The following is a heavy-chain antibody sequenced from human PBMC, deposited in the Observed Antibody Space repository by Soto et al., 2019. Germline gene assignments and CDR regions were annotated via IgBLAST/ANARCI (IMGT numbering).Heavy chain of an antibody. CDR1: VFTFSSYS. J-gene: IGHJ3*02. CDR3: AREAAVAGTAFDI. V-gene: IGHV3-21*01. CDR2: ISSSSSYI. D-gene: IGHD6-19*01. Sequence: LRLSCAASVFTFSSYSMNWVRQAPGKGLEWVSSISSSSSYIYYVDSVKGRFTISRDNAKNSLYLQMNSLRAEDTTVYYCAREAAVAGTAFDIWGQGTMVTVSS.